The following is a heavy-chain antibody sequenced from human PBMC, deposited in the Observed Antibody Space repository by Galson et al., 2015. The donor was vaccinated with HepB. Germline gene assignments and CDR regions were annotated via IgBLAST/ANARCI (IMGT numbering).Heavy chain of an antibody. V-gene: IGHV3-30-3*01. CDR2: ISYDGSNK. CDR1: GFTFSSYA. Sequence: SLRLSCAASGFTFSSYAMHWVRQAPGKGLEWVAVISYDGSNKYYADSVKGRFTISRDNSKNTLYLQMNSLRAEDTAVYYCARDGALGYDSSGYFDYWGQGTLVTVSS. CDR3: ARDGALGYDSSGYFDY. D-gene: IGHD3-22*01. J-gene: IGHJ4*02.